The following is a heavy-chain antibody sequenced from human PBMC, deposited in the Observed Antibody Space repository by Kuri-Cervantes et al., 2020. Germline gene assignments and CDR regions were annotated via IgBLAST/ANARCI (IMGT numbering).Heavy chain of an antibody. D-gene: IGHD3-3*01. CDR1: GYTLTNDY. V-gene: IGHV1-46*01. J-gene: IGHJ6*03. CDR3: ARDQYYDFWSGYYRPPTKGYMDV. CDR2: ISPGGDTT. Sequence: ASVKVSCKASGYTLTNDYIYWVRQAPGQGLEWMGIISPGGDTTKYAQKFQGRVTMTRDRSASTVYMEMRGLRSEDTAVYYCARDQYYDFWSGYYRPPTKGYMDVWGKGTTVTVSS.